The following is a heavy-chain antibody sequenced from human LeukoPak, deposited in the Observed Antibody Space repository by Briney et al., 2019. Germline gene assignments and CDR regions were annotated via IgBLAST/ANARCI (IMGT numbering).Heavy chain of an antibody. J-gene: IGHJ4*02. D-gene: IGHD3-22*01. CDR2: ISAYNGNT. V-gene: IGHV1-18*01. CDR3: ARLPPDYYDSSGYYGSYFDF. CDR1: GYTFTSYG. Sequence: ASVKVSCKASGYTFTSYGISWVRQAPGQGLEGMGGISAYNGNTNYAQKLQGRVTMTTDTSTSTAYMELRSLRSDDTAVYYCARLPPDYYDSSGYYGSYFDFWGQGTLVTVSS.